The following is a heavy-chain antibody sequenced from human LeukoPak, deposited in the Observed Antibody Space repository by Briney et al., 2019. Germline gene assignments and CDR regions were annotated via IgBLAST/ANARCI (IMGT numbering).Heavy chain of an antibody. CDR2: IIPIFGTA. J-gene: IGHJ4*02. V-gene: IGHV1-69*13. CDR1: GGTFSSYA. Sequence: ASVKVSCKASGGTFSSYAISWVRQAPGQGLEWMGGIIPIFGTANYAQKFQGRVTITADESTSTAYMELSSLRSEDTAVYYCARDYYDSSGYYYFDYWGQGTLVTVSS. D-gene: IGHD3-22*01. CDR3: ARDYYDSSGYYYFDY.